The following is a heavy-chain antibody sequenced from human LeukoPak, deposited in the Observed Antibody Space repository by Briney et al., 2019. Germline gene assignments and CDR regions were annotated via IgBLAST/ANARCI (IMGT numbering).Heavy chain of an antibody. CDR1: GGSISNYY. V-gene: IGHV4-59*12. D-gene: IGHD1-14*01. CDR2: IFYSGST. CDR3: ARVAPNPYYYYMDV. J-gene: IGHJ6*03. Sequence: PSEALSLTCTVSGGSISNYYWSWVRQPPGKGLEWIGYIFYSGSTNYNPSLKSRVTISVDTSKNQFSLKLSSVTAADTAVYYCARVAPNPYYYYMDVWGKGTTVTVSS.